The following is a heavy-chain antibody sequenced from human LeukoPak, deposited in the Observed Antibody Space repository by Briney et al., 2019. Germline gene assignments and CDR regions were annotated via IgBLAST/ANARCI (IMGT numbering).Heavy chain of an antibody. CDR2: IYSGGST. J-gene: IGHJ4*02. V-gene: IGHV3-53*04. CDR1: GFTFSSYA. D-gene: IGHD2-15*01. CDR3: AGRGYCSGGSCSRPFDY. Sequence: GGSLRLSCAASGFTFSSYAMSWVRQAPGKGLEWVSVIYSGGSTYYADSVKGRFTISRHNSKNTLYLQMNSLRAEDTAVYYCAGRGYCSGGSCSRPFDYWGQGTLVTVSS.